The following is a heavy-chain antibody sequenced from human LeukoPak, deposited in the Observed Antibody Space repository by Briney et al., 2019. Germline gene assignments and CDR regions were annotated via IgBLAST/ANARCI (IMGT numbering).Heavy chain of an antibody. J-gene: IGHJ6*03. CDR2: IKQAGSAK. Sequence: PGGSLRLFCAASGFTFSSYWMSWVRQAPGKGLEWVANIKQAGSAKYYVDSVKGRSTISRDTAKNSLYLQMNSLRAEDTAVYYCAAPSYYMDVWGKGTTVTVSS. V-gene: IGHV3-7*01. CDR3: AAPSYYMDV. CDR1: GFTFSSYW.